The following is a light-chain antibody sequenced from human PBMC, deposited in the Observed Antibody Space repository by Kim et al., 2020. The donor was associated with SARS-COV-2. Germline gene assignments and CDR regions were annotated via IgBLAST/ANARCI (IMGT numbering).Light chain of an antibody. CDR3: QVWNSSSDHHVV. J-gene: IGLJ2*01. V-gene: IGLV3-21*04. CDR1: NIGSKS. CDR2: YDS. Sequence: PGKTARITCGGDNIGSKSVPWYQQMPGQAPVLVIYYDSARPSGIPGRFSGSNAENTATLTISRVEAGDEADYYCQVWNSSSDHHVVFGGGTQLTVL.